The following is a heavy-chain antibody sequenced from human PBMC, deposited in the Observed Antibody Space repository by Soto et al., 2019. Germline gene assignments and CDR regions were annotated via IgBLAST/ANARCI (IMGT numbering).Heavy chain of an antibody. CDR2: MNPNSGNT. CDR1: GYTFTSYD. J-gene: IGHJ6*03. D-gene: IGHD6-13*01. CDR3: ARDRIAAYYMDV. Sequence: ASVKVSCKASGYTFTSYDINWVRQATGQGLEWMGWMNPNSGNTGYAQKFQGRVTMTRNTSISTAYMELSSLRSKDTAVYYCARDRIAAYYMDVWGKGTTVTVSS. V-gene: IGHV1-8*01.